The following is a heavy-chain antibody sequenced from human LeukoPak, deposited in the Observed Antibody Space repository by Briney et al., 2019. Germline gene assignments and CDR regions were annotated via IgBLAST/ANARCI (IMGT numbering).Heavy chain of an antibody. V-gene: IGHV4-34*01. Sequence: PSETLSLTCAVYGGSFSGFYWSWIRQPPGKGLERIGEINHSGRTNYNPSLKSRVTISLDTSKNQFSVKLRSVTAADTAMYYCARGVIRAVAVLGYWGQGTLVTVSS. CDR2: INHSGRT. CDR3: ARGVIRAVAVLGY. J-gene: IGHJ4*02. D-gene: IGHD6-19*01. CDR1: GGSFSGFY.